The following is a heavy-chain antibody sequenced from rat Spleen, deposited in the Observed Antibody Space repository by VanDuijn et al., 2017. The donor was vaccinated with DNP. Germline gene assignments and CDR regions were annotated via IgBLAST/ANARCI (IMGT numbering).Heavy chain of an antibody. CDR1: GFTFSDYY. CDR2: LTYDGGST. J-gene: IGHJ2*01. V-gene: IGHV5-20*01. Sequence: EVQLVESGGDLVQPGRSLKLSCAASGFTFSDYYMAWVRQAPTKGLEWVAYLTYDGGSTYYPDSVKGRFTISRDNAENTVYLQINSLRSEDTATYYCAKDAPTVAFDYWGQGVMVTVSS. D-gene: IGHD1-3*01. CDR3: AKDAPTVAFDY.